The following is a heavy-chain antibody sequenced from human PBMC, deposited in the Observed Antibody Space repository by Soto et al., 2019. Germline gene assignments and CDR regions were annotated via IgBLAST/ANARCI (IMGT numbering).Heavy chain of an antibody. Sequence: ASVKVSCKASGYTFTRYTMNWVRQAPGQRLEWMGWINPDNGNTKSSQKFQDRVIITRDTSASTAYMDLSSLRSEDTAVYYCARGIATGQLDPWGQGTLVTSPQ. CDR1: GYTFTRYT. CDR2: INPDNGNT. V-gene: IGHV1-3*01. D-gene: IGHD2-15*01. CDR3: ARGIATGQLDP. J-gene: IGHJ5*02.